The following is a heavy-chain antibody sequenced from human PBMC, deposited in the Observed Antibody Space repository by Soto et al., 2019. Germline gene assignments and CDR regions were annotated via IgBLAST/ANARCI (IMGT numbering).Heavy chain of an antibody. CDR1: GYYISSGYY. CDR2: IYPSGST. V-gene: IGHV4-38-2*02. J-gene: IGHJ3*02. Sequence: SETLSLTCAVSGYYISSGYYWGWLRQAPGKGLEGIGSIYPSGSTYYNPSRKSRVTISVATSKNQFSLKLSSVTVADTAVYYCARDGVDTAMLDAFDIWGQGTMVT. D-gene: IGHD5-18*01. CDR3: ARDGVDTAMLDAFDI.